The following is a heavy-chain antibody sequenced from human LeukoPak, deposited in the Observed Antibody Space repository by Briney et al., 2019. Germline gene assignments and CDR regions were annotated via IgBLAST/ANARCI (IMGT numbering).Heavy chain of an antibody. D-gene: IGHD6-13*01. J-gene: IGHJ5*02. CDR3: ARLHSGYSSSWYPEYNWFDP. CDR1: GGSFSGYY. CDR2: IDHSGSI. V-gene: IGHV4-34*01. Sequence: SETLSLTCAVYGGSFSGYYWSWIRQPPGKRLEWIGEIDHSGSINYNPSLKSRVTISVDTSKNQFSLKLSSVTAADTAVYYCARLHSGYSSSWYPEYNWFDPWGQGTLVTVSS.